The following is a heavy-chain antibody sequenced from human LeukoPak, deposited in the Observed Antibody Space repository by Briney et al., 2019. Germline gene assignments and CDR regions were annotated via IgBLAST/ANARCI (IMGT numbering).Heavy chain of an antibody. Sequence: APVKVSCKASGYTFTSYYMHWVRQAPGQGLEWMGWINPNSGGTNYAQKLQGRVTMTRDTSISTAYMELSRLRSDDTAVYYCARLGSSILAGYDYWGQGTLVTVSS. CDR3: ARLGSSILAGYDY. CDR1: GYTFTSYY. J-gene: IGHJ4*02. D-gene: IGHD3-9*01. CDR2: INPNSGGT. V-gene: IGHV1-2*02.